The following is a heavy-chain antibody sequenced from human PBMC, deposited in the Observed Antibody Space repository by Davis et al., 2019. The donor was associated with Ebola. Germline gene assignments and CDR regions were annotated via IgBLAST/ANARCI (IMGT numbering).Heavy chain of an antibody. CDR3: ARGEYSSGWYYFDY. CDR1: GFTVSSNY. Sequence: GESLKISCAASGFTVSSNYMSWVRQAPGKGLEWVSVIYSGGSTYYADSVKGRFTISRDNSKNTLYLQMNSLRAEDTAVYYCARGEYSSGWYYFDYWGQGTLVTVSS. J-gene: IGHJ4*02. D-gene: IGHD6-19*01. V-gene: IGHV3-53*01. CDR2: IYSGGST.